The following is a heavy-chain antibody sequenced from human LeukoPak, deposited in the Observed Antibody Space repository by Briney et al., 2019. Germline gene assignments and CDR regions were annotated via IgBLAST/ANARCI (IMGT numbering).Heavy chain of an antibody. J-gene: IGHJ3*02. V-gene: IGHV3-48*04. CDR3: ASNTVNDAFDI. CDR1: GFTFSSYS. CDR2: ISSSSSTI. D-gene: IGHD4-11*01. Sequence: GGSLRLSCAASGFTFSSYSMNWVRQAPGKGLEWLSYISSSSSTIYYADSVRGRFTISRDNAKNSLNLQMNSLRAEDTAVYYCASNTVNDAFDIWGQGTMVTVSS.